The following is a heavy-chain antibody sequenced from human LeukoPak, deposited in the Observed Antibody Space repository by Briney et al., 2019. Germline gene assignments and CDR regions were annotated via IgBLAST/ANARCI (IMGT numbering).Heavy chain of an antibody. Sequence: ASVKVSCKASGYTFTSYGISWVRQAPGQGLEWMGWISAYNGNTNYAQKLQGRVTMTTDTSTSTAYMELRSLRSDDTAVYYCARDLSHRYNYDSRGYYILFDHWGQGTLVTVSS. V-gene: IGHV1-18*01. CDR3: ARDLSHRYNYDSRGYYILFDH. J-gene: IGHJ4*02. CDR2: ISAYNGNT. D-gene: IGHD3-22*01. CDR1: GYTFTSYG.